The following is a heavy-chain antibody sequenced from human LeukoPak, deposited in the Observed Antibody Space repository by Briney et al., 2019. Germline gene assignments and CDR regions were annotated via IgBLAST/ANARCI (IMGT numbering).Heavy chain of an antibody. V-gene: IGHV4-59*01. CDR2: IYYSGST. CDR1: GGSISSYY. CDR3: ARGSKAARNDAFDI. D-gene: IGHD6-6*01. J-gene: IGHJ3*02. Sequence: SETLSLTCTVSGGSISSYYWSWIRQPPGKGLEWIGYIYYSGSTNYNPSLKSRVTISVDTSENQFSLKLCSVTAADTAVYYCARGSKAARNDAFDIWGQGTMVTVSS.